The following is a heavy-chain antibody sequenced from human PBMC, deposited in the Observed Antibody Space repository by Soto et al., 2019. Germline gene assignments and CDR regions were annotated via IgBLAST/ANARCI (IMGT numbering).Heavy chain of an antibody. D-gene: IGHD3-10*01. CDR3: ANTYGSGSYY. Sequence: GTLRGPWSACGCTCSSYAMSWVRQAPGKGLEWVSAISGSGGSTYYADSVKGRFTISRDNSKNTLYLQMNSLRDEDTAVYYCANTYGSGSYYWGQGTLVSVYS. V-gene: IGHV3-23*01. CDR2: ISGSGGST. CDR1: GCTCSSYA. J-gene: IGHJ4*02.